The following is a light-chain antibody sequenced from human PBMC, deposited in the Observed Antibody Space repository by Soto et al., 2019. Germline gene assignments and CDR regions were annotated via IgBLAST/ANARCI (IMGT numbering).Light chain of an antibody. J-gene: IGKJ1*01. CDR3: HQYGTSPRA. V-gene: IGKV3-11*01. CDR2: DAS. Sequence: EIVLTQSPVTLSLSPGERATLSCRASRSVSSSLVWYQQKPGQAPRLLIYDASNRATGIPARFSGSGSGTDFTLTISSLEPEDFAVYFCHQYGTSPRAFGRGTKVEFK. CDR1: RSVSSS.